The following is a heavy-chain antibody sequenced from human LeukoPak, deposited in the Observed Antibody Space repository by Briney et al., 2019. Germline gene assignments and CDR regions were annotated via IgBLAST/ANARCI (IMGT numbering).Heavy chain of an antibody. D-gene: IGHD3-10*01. CDR3: ATARPQKIWFGELLDDY. CDR2: INQDGGEK. J-gene: IGHJ4*02. V-gene: IGHV3-7*03. CDR1: GLTLSNFW. Sequence: GGSLRLSCVASGLTLSNFWMTWVRQAPGKGLEWVATINQDGGEKYYVDSVKGRFIISRDNAKNSVYLQMDSLRVEETAVYYCATARPQKIWFGELLDDYWGQGAQVTVSS.